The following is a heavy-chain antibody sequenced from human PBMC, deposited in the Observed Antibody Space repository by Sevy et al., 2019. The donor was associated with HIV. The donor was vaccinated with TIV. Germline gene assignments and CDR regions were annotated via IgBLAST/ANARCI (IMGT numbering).Heavy chain of an antibody. CDR1: GFTFSTYA. Sequence: GGSLRLSCTASGFTFSTYAMSWVRQAPGKGLEWVSGLSGSAYSTYYADSGKGRFIISKDNSKNTLDLQMNSLRADDTAVYYCAKEGGGYNYDSSGLFDYWGQGALVTVSS. CDR2: LSGSAYST. D-gene: IGHD3-22*01. V-gene: IGHV3-23*01. J-gene: IGHJ4*02. CDR3: AKEGGGYNYDSSGLFDY.